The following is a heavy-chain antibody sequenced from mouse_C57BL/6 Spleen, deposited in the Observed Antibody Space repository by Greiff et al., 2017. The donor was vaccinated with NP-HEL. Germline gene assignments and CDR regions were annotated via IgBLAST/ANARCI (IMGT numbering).Heavy chain of an antibody. Sequence: VQLQQPGAELVKPGASVKLSCKASGYTFTSYWMHWVKQRPGQGLEWIGMIHPNSGSTNYNEKFKSKATLTVDKSSSTAYMQLSSLTSEDSAVYYCARSETYYGSSVRYYFDYWGQGTTLTVSS. CDR3: ARSETYYGSSVRYYFDY. CDR2: IHPNSGST. J-gene: IGHJ2*01. V-gene: IGHV1-64*01. D-gene: IGHD1-1*01. CDR1: GYTFTSYW.